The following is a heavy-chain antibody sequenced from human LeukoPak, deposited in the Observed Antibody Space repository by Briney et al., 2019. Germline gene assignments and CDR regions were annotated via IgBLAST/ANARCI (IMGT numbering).Heavy chain of an antibody. Sequence: GSLRLSCAASGFTFSSYAMHWVRQAPGKGLEWVAVISYDGSNKYYADSVKGRFTISRDNSKNTLYLQMSSLRAEDTAVYYCVKDRNTVRRENAFDIWGQGTMVTVSS. CDR2: ISYDGSNK. CDR3: VKDRNTVRRENAFDI. D-gene: IGHD4-17*01. J-gene: IGHJ3*02. CDR1: GFTFSSYA. V-gene: IGHV3-30*14.